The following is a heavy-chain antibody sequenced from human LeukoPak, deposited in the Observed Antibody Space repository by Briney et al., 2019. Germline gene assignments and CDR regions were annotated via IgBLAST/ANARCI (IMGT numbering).Heavy chain of an antibody. V-gene: IGHV3-30-3*01. CDR3: ARDRRYCGGGSCYFDYFFDY. CDR1: GFSFNSYA. Sequence: GGSLRLSCAASGFSFNSYAVHWVRQAPGKGLEWVAVISYDRSINFYAASVKGRFTISRDNSKNTLYLQMNSLRTEDTALYFCARDRRYCGGGSCYFDYFFDYWGQGTLVTVSS. J-gene: IGHJ4*02. CDR2: ISYDRSIN. D-gene: IGHD2-15*01.